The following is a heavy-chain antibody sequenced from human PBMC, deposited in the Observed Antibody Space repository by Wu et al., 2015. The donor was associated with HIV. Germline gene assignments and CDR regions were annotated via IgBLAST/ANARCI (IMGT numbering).Heavy chain of an antibody. V-gene: IGHV1-69*05. D-gene: IGHD2-15*01. CDR2: IIPIFGTA. Sequence: QVQLVQSGAEVKKPGSSVKVSCKASGGTFRRYAISWVRQAPGQGLEWMGGIIPIFGTAHYTQKFQGRVTITTDESTTTAYMELSSLRSEDTAVYYCARDRATDTHFYFDSWGQGTLVTVSS. CDR3: ARDRATDTHFYFDS. J-gene: IGHJ4*02. CDR1: GGTFRRYA.